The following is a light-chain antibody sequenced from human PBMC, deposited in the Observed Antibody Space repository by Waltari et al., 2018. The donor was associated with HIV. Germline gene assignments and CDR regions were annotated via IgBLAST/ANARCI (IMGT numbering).Light chain of an antibody. CDR1: SPNIGSHT. Sequence: QSVLTQPPSASGTPGQRVTIPCSGSSPNIGSHTVNWYQPLPGTAPKLLIYSNNQRPSGVPDRFSGSKSGTSASLAISGLQSEDEADYYCTAWDDGLSDPVFGGGTKLTVL. J-gene: IGLJ3*02. CDR3: TAWDDGLSDPV. V-gene: IGLV1-44*01. CDR2: SNN.